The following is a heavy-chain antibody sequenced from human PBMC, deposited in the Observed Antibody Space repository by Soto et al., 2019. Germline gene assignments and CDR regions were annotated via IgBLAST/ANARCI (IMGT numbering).Heavy chain of an antibody. V-gene: IGHV1-46*03. CDR2: INPSGGST. CDR3: ARAPGYCSGGSCYFFDY. CDR1: GYTFTSYY. Sequence: QVQLVQSGAEVKKPGASVKVSCKASGYTFTSYYMHWVRQAPGQGLEWMGIINPSGGSTSYAQKFKGRVTMTRDTSTSTVYMELSSLRSEDTAVYYCARAPGYCSGGSCYFFDYWGQGTLVTVSS. D-gene: IGHD2-15*01. J-gene: IGHJ4*02.